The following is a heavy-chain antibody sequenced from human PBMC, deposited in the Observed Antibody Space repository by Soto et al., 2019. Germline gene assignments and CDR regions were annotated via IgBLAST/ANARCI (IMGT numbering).Heavy chain of an antibody. CDR3: ARSQGSSTSLDIYYDYYYGMDV. V-gene: IGHV1-69*01. J-gene: IGHJ6*02. Sequence: QVQLVQSGAEVKKPGSSVKVSCKASGGTFSSYAISWVRQAPGQGLEWMGGIIPISGTANYAQKFQGRVTITADECTSTAYMELRSLRSEDTAVYYCARSQGSSTSLDIYYDYYYGMDVWGQGTTVTVSS. D-gene: IGHD2-2*01. CDR2: IIPISGTA. CDR1: GGTFSSYA.